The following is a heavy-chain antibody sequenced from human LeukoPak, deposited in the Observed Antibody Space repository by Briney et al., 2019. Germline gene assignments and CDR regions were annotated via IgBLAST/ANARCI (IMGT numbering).Heavy chain of an antibody. Sequence: PGGSLRLSCAASGFTFSSYSMNWVRQAPGKGLEWVSSISSSSSYIYYADSVKGRFTISRDNAKNSLYLQMNSLRAEDMAVYYCARHYDFWRAFDIWGQGTMVTVSS. V-gene: IGHV3-21*01. CDR3: ARHYDFWRAFDI. CDR1: GFTFSSYS. CDR2: ISSSSSYI. J-gene: IGHJ3*02. D-gene: IGHD3-3*01.